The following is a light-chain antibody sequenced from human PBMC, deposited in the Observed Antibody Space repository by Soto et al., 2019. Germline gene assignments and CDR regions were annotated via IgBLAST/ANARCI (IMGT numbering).Light chain of an antibody. Sequence: QSVLTQPPSVSAAPGQKVTLSCSGSSSNIGNNYVSWYQQIPGTAPKLHIYENNRRPSGIPDRFSGSKSGTSATLGITGLQTGDEADYYCGTWDSSLSAVVFGGGTKLTVL. CDR1: SSNIGNNY. CDR3: GTWDSSLSAVV. V-gene: IGLV1-51*02. J-gene: IGLJ2*01. CDR2: ENN.